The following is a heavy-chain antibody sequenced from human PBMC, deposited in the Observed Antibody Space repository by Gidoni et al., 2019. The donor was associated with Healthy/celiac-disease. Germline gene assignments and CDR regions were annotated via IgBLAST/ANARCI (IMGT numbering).Heavy chain of an antibody. CDR3: AKGRDYGGNGYYYYGMDV. V-gene: IGHV3-9*01. J-gene: IGHJ6*02. D-gene: IGHD4-17*01. CDR1: GFTFDDYA. Sequence: EVQLVESGGGLVQPGRSLRLSCAASGFTFDDYAMHWVRQAPGKGLEWVSGMSWNSGSIGYADSVKGRFTISRDNAKNSLYLQMNSLRAEDTALYYCAKGRDYGGNGYYYYGMDVWGQGTTVTVSS. CDR2: MSWNSGSI.